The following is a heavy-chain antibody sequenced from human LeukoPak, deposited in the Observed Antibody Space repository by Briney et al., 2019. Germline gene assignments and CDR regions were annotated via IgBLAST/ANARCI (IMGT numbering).Heavy chain of an antibody. D-gene: IGHD6-6*01. CDR1: GFTFSSYS. CDR2: ISSSSSTI. Sequence: GGSLRLSCAASGFTFSSYSMNWVRQAPGKGLEWVSYISSSSSTIYYADSVKGRFTISRDNAKTSLYLQMNSLRDEDTAVYYCARVRRAARRGYRFDYWGQGTLVTVSS. V-gene: IGHV3-48*02. J-gene: IGHJ4*02. CDR3: ARVRRAARRGYRFDY.